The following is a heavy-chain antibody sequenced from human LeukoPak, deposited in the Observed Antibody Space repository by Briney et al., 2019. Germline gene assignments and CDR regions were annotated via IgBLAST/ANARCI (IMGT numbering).Heavy chain of an antibody. CDR1: GFTFDDYA. Sequence: GASLRLSCAASGFTFDDYAMHWVRQPPGKGLEWVSLISGDGGRTYYADSVKGRFTISRDKSKNSLYLQMSSLRTEDTALYYCVKGLVKGYYYGMDVWGQGTTVTVSS. D-gene: IGHD3/OR15-3a*01. CDR3: VKGLVKGYYYGMDV. V-gene: IGHV3-43*02. CDR2: ISGDGGRT. J-gene: IGHJ6*02.